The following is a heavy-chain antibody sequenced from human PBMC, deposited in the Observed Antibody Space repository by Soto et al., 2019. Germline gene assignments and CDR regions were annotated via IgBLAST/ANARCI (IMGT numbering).Heavy chain of an antibody. Sequence: SETLSLTCTVSGGSISSSSYYWGWIRQPPGKGLEWIGSIYYSGSTYYNPSLKSRVTISVDTSKNQFSLKLSSVTAADTAVYYCARHFRANWFDPWGQGTLVTVSS. CDR1: GGSISSSSYY. CDR2: IYYSGST. V-gene: IGHV4-39*01. J-gene: IGHJ5*02. CDR3: ARHFRANWFDP.